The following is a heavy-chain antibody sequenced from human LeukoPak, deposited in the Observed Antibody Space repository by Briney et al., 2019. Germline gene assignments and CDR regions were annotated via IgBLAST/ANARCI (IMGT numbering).Heavy chain of an antibody. CDR2: ISSSSSYI. CDR1: GFIFSSYT. CDR3: ARDPTPRYCSGGSCYTHYGMDV. D-gene: IGHD2-15*01. Sequence: GGSLRLSCAASGFIFSSYTMTWVRQAPGKGLEWVSSISSSSSYIYYADSVKGRLTISRDNAKNSLYLQMNSLRAEDTAVYYWARDPTPRYCSGGSCYTHYGMDVWGQGTTVTVSS. V-gene: IGHV3-21*01. J-gene: IGHJ6*02.